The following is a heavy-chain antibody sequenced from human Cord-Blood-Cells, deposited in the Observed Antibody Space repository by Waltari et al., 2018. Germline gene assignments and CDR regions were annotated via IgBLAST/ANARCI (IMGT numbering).Heavy chain of an antibody. CDR3: ARGASSGYYYYYYYGMDV. J-gene: IGHJ6*02. V-gene: IGHV4-34*01. CDR2: INHSGIT. Sequence: QVQLQQWGAGLLKPSETLSLTCAVYGGSFSGYYWSWIRQPPGKGLEWIGEINHSGITNYNPSLKSRVTISVDTSKNQFSLKLSSVTAADTAVYYCARGASSGYYYYYYYGMDVWGQGTTVTVSS. D-gene: IGHD3-22*01. CDR1: GGSFSGYY.